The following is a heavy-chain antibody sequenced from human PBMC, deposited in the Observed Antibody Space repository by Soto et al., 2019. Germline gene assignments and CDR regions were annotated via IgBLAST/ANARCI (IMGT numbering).Heavy chain of an antibody. V-gene: IGHV3-48*01. J-gene: IGHJ3*01. D-gene: IGHD3-22*01. Sequence: EVDLVESGGGLVQSGGSLRLSCAASGFTFRNYGMNWVRQAPGKGLEWVSYIGIGSSTKYYADSVKGRFTISRDNAKNSLYRQMNSLRAEDTAVYYCARDQLYYNDISGRPLNAFDVWGQGTMVTVSS. CDR3: ARDQLYYNDISGRPLNAFDV. CDR2: IGIGSSTK. CDR1: GFTFRNYG.